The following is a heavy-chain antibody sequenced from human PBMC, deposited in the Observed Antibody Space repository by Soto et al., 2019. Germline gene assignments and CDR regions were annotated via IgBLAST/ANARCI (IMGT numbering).Heavy chain of an antibody. CDR3: AIADYGDDDY. Sequence: GPEAKKPGASVKVSCKASGYTFATSTISWLRQAPGQGPEWMGWIKAYSGNTKYAQKLQGRLTMTTDTSTSTAYMELRSLTTDDTAIYYCAIADYGDDDYWGQGTLVTVSS. V-gene: IGHV1-18*01. D-gene: IGHD4-17*01. J-gene: IGHJ4*02. CDR2: IKAYSGNT. CDR1: GYTFATST.